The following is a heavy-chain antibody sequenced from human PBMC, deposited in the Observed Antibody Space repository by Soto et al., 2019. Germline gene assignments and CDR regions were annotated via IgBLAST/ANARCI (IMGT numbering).Heavy chain of an antibody. V-gene: IGHV3-49*03. J-gene: IGHJ4*02. CDR3: TRDSVTSISLYFDY. CDR2: IRKKAYGGTT. Sequence: PGGSPRLSCTGSWFTFCDYSISWFRQAPGEGLEGVGFIRKKAYGGTTEYAASVKGRFTISRDDSKRIAYLQMDSLKTDDTVIYFCTRDSVTSISLYFDYWGQGALVTVSS. CDR1: WFTFCDYS. D-gene: IGHD5-12*01.